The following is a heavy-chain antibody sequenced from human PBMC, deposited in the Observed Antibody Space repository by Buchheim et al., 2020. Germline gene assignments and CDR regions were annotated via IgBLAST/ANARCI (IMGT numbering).Heavy chain of an antibody. V-gene: IGHV1-2*02. D-gene: IGHD2-8*01. CDR2: INPNSGGT. Sequence: QVQLVQSGAEVKKPGASVKVSCKASGYTFTGYYMHWVRQAPGQGLEWMGWINPNSGGTNYAKKFQGRVTMTRDTSISTGYMELSRLRSDDTAVYYCARVGLPMVYATPFNWFDPWGQGTL. CDR1: GYTFTGYY. CDR3: ARVGLPMVYATPFNWFDP. J-gene: IGHJ5*02.